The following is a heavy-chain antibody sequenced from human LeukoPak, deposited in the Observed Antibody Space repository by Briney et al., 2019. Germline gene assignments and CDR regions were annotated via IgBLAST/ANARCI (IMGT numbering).Heavy chain of an antibody. CDR2: IIPVFDTP. V-gene: IGHV1-69*05. Sequence: GIIPVFDTPNYAHKFQGRVTITTDGSTGTAYMELRSLRSEDTAVYYCARKSSNSWHDGFDLWGQGTMITVSS. J-gene: IGHJ3*01. D-gene: IGHD6-6*01. CDR3: ARKSSNSWHDGFDL.